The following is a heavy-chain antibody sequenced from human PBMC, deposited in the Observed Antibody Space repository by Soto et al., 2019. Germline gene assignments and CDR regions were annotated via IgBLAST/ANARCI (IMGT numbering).Heavy chain of an antibody. CDR1: GFTFGDSY. CDR3: VRGGGGGLFDP. Sequence: PGGSLRLSCAGSGFTFGDSYMSWIRQAPGKGLEWLSYISPGSRYPAYADSVKGRFTISRDNAKKSLYLQMMSLTAEDTAIYYCVRGGGGGLFDPWGQGTMVTVSS. V-gene: IGHV3-11*06. D-gene: IGHD2-15*01. CDR2: ISPGSRYP. J-gene: IGHJ5*02.